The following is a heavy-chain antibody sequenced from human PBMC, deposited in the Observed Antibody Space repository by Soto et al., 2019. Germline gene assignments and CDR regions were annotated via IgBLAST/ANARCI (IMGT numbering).Heavy chain of an antibody. CDR1: GFSFGSYA. D-gene: IGHD3-3*01. CDR3: ARWSYLDY. J-gene: IGHJ4*02. Sequence: GGSLRLSCAASGFSFGSYALSWVRQAPGKGLEWVSTISGSDGKTFYADSVKGRFSISRDTSQSTLHLQMNSLRADDTAMYYCARWSYLDYWGQGTRVTVSS. CDR2: ISGSDGKT. V-gene: IGHV3-23*01.